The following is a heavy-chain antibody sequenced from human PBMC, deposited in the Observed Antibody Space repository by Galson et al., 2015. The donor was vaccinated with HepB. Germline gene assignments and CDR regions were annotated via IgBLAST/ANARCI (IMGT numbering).Heavy chain of an antibody. Sequence: SLSLSCAASGFTFSNFWMHWVRQAPGKGLVWLSHINSDGRSTNCLDSVRGRFTISRDNANNTLYLQMTSLRAEDTGVYFCARDNLENQLNWLDPWGRGTLVTVSS. V-gene: IGHV3-74*01. CDR3: ARDNLENQLNWLDP. D-gene: IGHD1-1*01. J-gene: IGHJ5*02. CDR1: GFTFSNFW. CDR2: INSDGRST.